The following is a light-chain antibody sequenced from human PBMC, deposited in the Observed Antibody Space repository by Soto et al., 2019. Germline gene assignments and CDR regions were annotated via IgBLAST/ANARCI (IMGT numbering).Light chain of an antibody. CDR2: DAS. J-gene: IGKJ4*01. V-gene: IGKV3-11*01. CDR1: QSVSRY. CDR3: QQRSDWPLT. Sequence: EIVLTQSPVTLSLSPGESATLSCRASQSVSRYLAWYQQKPGQPPRLLIYDASKRATGVPARFSGSGSGTDFTLTISSLEPEDFAVYYCQQRSDWPLTFGGGTDVEI.